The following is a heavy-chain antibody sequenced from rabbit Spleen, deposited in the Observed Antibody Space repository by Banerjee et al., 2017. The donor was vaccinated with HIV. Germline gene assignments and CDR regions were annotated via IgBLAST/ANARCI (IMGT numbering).Heavy chain of an antibody. CDR2: IDSGSSGFT. CDR3: ARDTGSSFSSYGMDL. D-gene: IGHD8-1*01. J-gene: IGHJ6*01. CDR1: GVSFTGDSFSGDSY. Sequence: QSLEESGGDLVKPEGSLTLSCTASGVSFTGDSFSGDSYMCWVRQAPGKGLEWIVCIDSGSSGFTYFASWAKGRFTISKTSSTTVTLQMTSLTAADTATYFCARDTGSSFSSYGMDLWGQGTLVTVS. V-gene: IGHV1S40*01.